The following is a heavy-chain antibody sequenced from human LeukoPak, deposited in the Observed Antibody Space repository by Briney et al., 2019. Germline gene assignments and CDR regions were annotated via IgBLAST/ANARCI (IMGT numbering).Heavy chain of an antibody. V-gene: IGHV3-23*01. J-gene: IGHJ3*02. CDR1: GGSISSSN. Sequence: ETLSLTCAVSGGSISSSNWWSWVRQAPGKGLEWVSAISGSGGSTYCADSVKGRFTISRDNSKNTLYLQMNSLRAEDTAIYYCANQPYSSGWYKAFDIWGQGTMVTVSS. D-gene: IGHD6-19*01. CDR2: ISGSGGST. CDR3: ANQPYSSGWYKAFDI.